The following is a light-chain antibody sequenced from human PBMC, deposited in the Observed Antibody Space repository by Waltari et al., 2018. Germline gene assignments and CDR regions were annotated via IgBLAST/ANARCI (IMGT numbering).Light chain of an antibody. J-gene: IGKJ3*01. CDR1: QDLHTW. CDR2: GAS. Sequence: DIQMTQSPSSVSASVGDRVTITCRASQDLHTWLAWYKQKPGKAPKLLIQGASSLQSGVPSRFSGSGSGTDFTLTISSLQPEDVATYYCQQANSFPFTFGPGTKVDIK. V-gene: IGKV1-12*01. CDR3: QQANSFPFT.